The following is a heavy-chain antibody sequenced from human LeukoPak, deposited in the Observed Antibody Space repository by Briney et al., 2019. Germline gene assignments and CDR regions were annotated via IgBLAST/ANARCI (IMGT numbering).Heavy chain of an antibody. J-gene: IGHJ4*02. CDR2: FDPEDGET. D-gene: IGHD3-16*01. CDR3: ATTAKESYDYVDY. CDR1: GYTLTELS. V-gene: IGHV1-24*01. Sequence: ASVKVSCKVSGYTLTELSMHWVRQAPGKGLEWMGGFDPEDGETIYAQKFQGRVAMTEDTSTDTAYMELSSLRSEDTAVYYCATTAKESYDYVDYWGQGTLVTVSS.